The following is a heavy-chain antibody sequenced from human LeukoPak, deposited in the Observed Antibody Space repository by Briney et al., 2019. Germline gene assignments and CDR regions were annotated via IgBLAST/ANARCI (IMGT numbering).Heavy chain of an antibody. CDR1: GFTFSSYS. Sequence: GGSLRLSCAASGFTFSSYSMNWVRQAPGKGLEWVSYISSSSSTIYYADSVKGRFTISRDNAKNSLYLQMNSLRAEDTAVYYCAVPRWGSYYDPPGTWGQGTLVTVSS. CDR3: AVPRWGSYYDPPGT. D-gene: IGHD3-10*01. V-gene: IGHV3-48*04. J-gene: IGHJ4*02. CDR2: ISSSSSTI.